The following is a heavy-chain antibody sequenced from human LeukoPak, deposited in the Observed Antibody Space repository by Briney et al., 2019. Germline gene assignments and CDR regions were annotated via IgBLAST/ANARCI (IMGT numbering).Heavy chain of an antibody. CDR3: ARARGSFSYFFDD. J-gene: IGHJ4*02. V-gene: IGHV3-7*02. D-gene: IGHD1-26*01. Sequence: GGSLRLSCAASGFTFNRHWMAWVRQAPGKGLEWVANIKQDGSDQYYVGSVKGRFTISRDNAKNSLYMQMNNLRDEDTAVYYCARARGSFSYFFDDWGQGTLVTVSS. CDR2: IKQDGSDQ. CDR1: GFTFNRHW.